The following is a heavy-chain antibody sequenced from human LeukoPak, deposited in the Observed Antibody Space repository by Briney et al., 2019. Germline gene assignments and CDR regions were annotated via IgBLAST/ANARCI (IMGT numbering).Heavy chain of an antibody. CDR1: VGSISSNSNY. J-gene: IGHJ4*02. V-gene: IGHV4-39*01. CDR2: GSYGGSS. CDR3: ARQALWFFDH. D-gene: IGHD2-21*01. Sequence: KSSETLSLTCTVSVGSISSNSNYWAWIRQPPWRGLEWIGSGSYGGSSYYGPSLQSRVPISVDTSKNQFSLTLSSVTAADTAVSYCARQALWFFDHWGQGTLVTVSS.